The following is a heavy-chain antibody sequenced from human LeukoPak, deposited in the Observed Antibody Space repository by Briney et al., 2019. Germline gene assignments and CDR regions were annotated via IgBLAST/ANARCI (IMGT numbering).Heavy chain of an antibody. D-gene: IGHD3-3*01. CDR2: IVVGSGNT. V-gene: IGHV1-58*01. Sequence: SVKVSCKASGFTFTSSAVQWVRQARGQRLEWIGWIVVGSGNTNYAQKFQERVTITRDMSTSTAYMELSSLRSEDTAVYYCAEGFWSGYPSPGADDAFDIWGQGTMVTVSS. CDR1: GFTFTSSA. J-gene: IGHJ3*02. CDR3: AEGFWSGYPSPGADDAFDI.